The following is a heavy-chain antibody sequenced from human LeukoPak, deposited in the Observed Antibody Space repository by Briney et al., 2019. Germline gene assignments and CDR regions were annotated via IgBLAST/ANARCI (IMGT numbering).Heavy chain of an antibody. J-gene: IGHJ4*02. CDR3: ARDSTAAGAIDY. CDR1: GDSISSSNYY. D-gene: IGHD6-13*01. CDR2: IYYSGRT. Sequence: SETLSLTCTVSGDSISSSNYYWGWIRQPPGKGLEWIGSIYYSGRTYYNPSLKSRVTISVDTSKKQFSLKLSSVTAADTAVYYCARDSTAAGAIDYWGQGTLVTVSS. V-gene: IGHV4-39*07.